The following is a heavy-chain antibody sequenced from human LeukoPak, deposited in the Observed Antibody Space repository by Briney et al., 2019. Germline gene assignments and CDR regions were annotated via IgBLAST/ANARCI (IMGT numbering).Heavy chain of an antibody. CDR1: GGSISSYY. D-gene: IGHD1-26*01. CDR2: IYYSGST. J-gene: IGHJ4*02. Sequence: PSETLSLTCTVSGGSISSYYWSWIRQPPGKGLEWIGYIYYSGSTSYNPSLKSRITISVDTSKKRFSLKLSSVTAADTAVYYCARDRPGGSSLDYWGQGTLVTVTS. CDR3: ARDRPGGSSLDY. V-gene: IGHV4-59*01.